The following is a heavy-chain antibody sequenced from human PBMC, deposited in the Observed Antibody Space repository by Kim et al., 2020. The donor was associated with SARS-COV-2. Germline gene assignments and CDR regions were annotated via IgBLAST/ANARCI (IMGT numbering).Heavy chain of an antibody. D-gene: IGHD3-10*01. J-gene: IGHJ3*02. Sequence: SETLSLICAVSGGSISSSNWWSWVRQPPGKGLEWIGEIYHSGSTNYNPSLKSRVTISVDKSQNQFSLKLSSVTAADTAVYYCARCMVRGVPECLAFDIWGQGTMVTVSS. CDR3: ARCMVRGVPECLAFDI. V-gene: IGHV4-4*02. CDR2: IYHSGST. CDR1: GGSISSSNW.